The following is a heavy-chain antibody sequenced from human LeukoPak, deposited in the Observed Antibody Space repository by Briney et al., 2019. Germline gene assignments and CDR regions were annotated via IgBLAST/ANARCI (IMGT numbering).Heavy chain of an antibody. CDR3: ARGSEQEGDYFGY. D-gene: IGHD1/OR15-1a*01. V-gene: IGHV4-34*01. CDR1: GGSFSGYY. Sequence: PSETLSLTCAVYGGSFSGYYWSWIRQPPGKGLEWIGEINHSGSTNYNPSLKSRVTISVDTSKNQFSLKLSSVTAADTAVYYCARGSEQEGDYFGYWGQGTLVTVSS. J-gene: IGHJ4*02. CDR2: INHSGST.